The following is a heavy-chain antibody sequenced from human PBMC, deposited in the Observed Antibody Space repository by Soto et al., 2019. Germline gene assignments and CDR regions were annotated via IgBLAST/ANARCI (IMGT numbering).Heavy chain of an antibody. D-gene: IGHD2-2*01. CDR3: ARVWPIVVVPAATYNWFDP. Sequence: ASVKVSCKASGGTFSSYAISWVRQAPGQGLEWMGGIIPIFGTANYAQKFQGRVTITADESTSTAYMELSSLRSEDTAVYYCARVWPIVVVPAATYNWFDPWGQGTLVPVSS. CDR2: IIPIFGTA. CDR1: GGTFSSYA. V-gene: IGHV1-69*13. J-gene: IGHJ5*02.